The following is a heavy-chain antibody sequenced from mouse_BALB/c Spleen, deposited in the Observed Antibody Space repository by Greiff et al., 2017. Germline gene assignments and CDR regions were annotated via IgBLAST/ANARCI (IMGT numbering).Heavy chain of an antibody. Sequence: QVQLQQPGAELVRPGASVKLSCKASGYSFTSYWMHWVKQRPGQGLEWIGLIHPSDSETRLNQKFKDKATVTVDKSSSTDYMRLSSPTSEDSAVYYCARLRGTTGADYWGQGTTLTVSA. V-gene: IGHV1-69*02. CDR1: GYSFTSYW. CDR3: ARLRGTTGADY. D-gene: IGHD1-1*01. CDR2: IHPSDSET. J-gene: IGHJ2*01.